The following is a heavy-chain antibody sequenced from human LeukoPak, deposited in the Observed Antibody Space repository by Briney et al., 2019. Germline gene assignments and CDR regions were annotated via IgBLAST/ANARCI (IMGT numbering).Heavy chain of an antibody. D-gene: IGHD2-8*02. CDR1: GGSISSYY. Sequence: PSETLSLTCTVSGGSISSYYRSWIRQPPGKGLEWIGYIYYSGSTNYNPSLKSRVTISVDTSKNQFSLKLSSVTAADTAVYYCARRALVSWFDPWGQGTLVTVSS. J-gene: IGHJ5*02. CDR3: ARRALVSWFDP. CDR2: IYYSGST. V-gene: IGHV4-59*01.